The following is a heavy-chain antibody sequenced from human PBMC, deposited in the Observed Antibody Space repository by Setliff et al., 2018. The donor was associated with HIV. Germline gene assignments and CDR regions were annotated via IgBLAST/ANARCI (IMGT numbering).Heavy chain of an antibody. D-gene: IGHD2-2*01. CDR3: ARDGCSTSCYPDTYWLDP. V-gene: IGHV1-18*01. CDR2: ISAYNGNT. Sequence: ASVKVSCKASGYTFTSYGISWVRQAPGQGLEWMGWISAYNGNTNYAQKLQGRVTMTTDTSTSTAYMELRSLRSDDTAVYYCARDGCSTSCYPDTYWLDPWGQGTLVTVSS. CDR1: GYTFTSYG. J-gene: IGHJ5*02.